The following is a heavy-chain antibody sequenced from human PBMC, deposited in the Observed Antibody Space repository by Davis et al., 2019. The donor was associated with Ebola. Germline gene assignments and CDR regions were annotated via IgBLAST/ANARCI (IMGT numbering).Heavy chain of an antibody. Sequence: GESLKISCAASGFTFSSYWMHWVRQAPGKGLVWVSRINSDGSSTSYADSVKGRFTISRDNAKNTLYLQMSSLRAEDTAVYYCAKAKHAVYYYYGMDVWGQGTPVTVPS. J-gene: IGHJ6*02. CDR3: AKAKHAVYYYYGMDV. CDR1: GFTFSSYW. CDR2: INSDGSST. V-gene: IGHV3-74*01.